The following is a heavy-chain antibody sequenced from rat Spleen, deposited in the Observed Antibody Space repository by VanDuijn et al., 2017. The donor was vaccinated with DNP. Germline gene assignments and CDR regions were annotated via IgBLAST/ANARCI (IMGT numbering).Heavy chain of an antibody. D-gene: IGHD1-2*01. CDR1: GFTFSDYY. J-gene: IGHJ4*01. Sequence: EVQLVESGGGLVQPGRSLKLSCAASGFTFSDYYMAWVRQAPTKGLEWVAYISYDGGGTYYRDSVKGRFTISRDNAKSTLYLQINSLRSEDTATYYCARATYYYSSWAMDAWGQGTSVTVSS. V-gene: IGHV5-20*01. CDR3: ARATYYYSSWAMDA. CDR2: ISYDGGGT.